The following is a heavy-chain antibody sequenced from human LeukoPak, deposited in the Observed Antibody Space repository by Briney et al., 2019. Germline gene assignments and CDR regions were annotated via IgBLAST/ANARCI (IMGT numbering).Heavy chain of an antibody. J-gene: IGHJ4*02. D-gene: IGHD3-10*01. Sequence: ASVKVSCKASGYTFTSYAVHWVRQAPGQRLEWMGWINAGNGNTKYSQKFQGRVTITRDTSASTAYMELSSLRSEDTAVYYCARTYGSGSLFDYWGQGTLVTVSS. CDR2: INAGNGNT. V-gene: IGHV1-3*01. CDR3: ARTYGSGSLFDY. CDR1: GYTFTSYA.